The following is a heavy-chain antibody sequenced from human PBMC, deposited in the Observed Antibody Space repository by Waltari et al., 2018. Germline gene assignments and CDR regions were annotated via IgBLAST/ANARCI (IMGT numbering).Heavy chain of an antibody. CDR3: AKGTYFLTIFGVTITDL. D-gene: IGHD3-3*01. Sequence: EVQLLESGGGLVQHGGSLRLSCAASGFTFSSYAMSWLRQAPGKGLEWVSVFIGSGCSTYYADSVKGRFTISRDNSKNTLYLQMNSLRAEDTAVYYCAKGTYFLTIFGVTITDLWGQGTLVTVSS. CDR2: FIGSGCST. V-gene: IGHV3-23*01. J-gene: IGHJ5*02. CDR1: GFTFSSYA.